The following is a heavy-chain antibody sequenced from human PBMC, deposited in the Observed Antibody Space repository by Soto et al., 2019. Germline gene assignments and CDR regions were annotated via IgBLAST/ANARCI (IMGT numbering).Heavy chain of an antibody. CDR1: GGSFNRHT. J-gene: IGHJ4*02. Sequence: QVQLVQSGAEVRKPGSSVRVSCKASGGSFNRHTISWVRQAPGQGLEWMGGIIPIFGTANHAQKFQGSVTINADESTSTVYMELSSLRSDDTAIYYCARGWGYDSTDYYYAYWGQGTLVIVSS. CDR3: ARGWGYDSTDYYYAY. CDR2: IIPIFGTA. V-gene: IGHV1-69*01. D-gene: IGHD3-22*01.